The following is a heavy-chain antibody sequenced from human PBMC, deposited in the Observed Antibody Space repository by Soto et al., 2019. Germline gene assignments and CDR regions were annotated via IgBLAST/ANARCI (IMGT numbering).Heavy chain of an antibody. D-gene: IGHD6-19*01. CDR2: IIPIFGTA. CDR1: RVAFSKFI. V-gene: IGHV1-69*13. CDR3: AKVRYSSPMGYYYGMDV. J-gene: IGHJ6*02. Sequence: SVKVSCKASRVAFSKFIVTWVRQAPGLGLEWVGGIIPIFGTANYAQKFQGRVTITADESTSTSYMEVNNLRSEDTAVHYCAKVRYSSPMGYYYGMDVWGQGTTVTVSS.